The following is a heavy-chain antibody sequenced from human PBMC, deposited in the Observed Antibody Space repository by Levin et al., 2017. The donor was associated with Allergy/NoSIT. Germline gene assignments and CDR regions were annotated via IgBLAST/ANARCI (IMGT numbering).Heavy chain of an antibody. Sequence: SETLSLTCTVSGGSISSSSYYWGWIRQPPGKGLEWIGSIYYSGSTYYNPSLKSRVTISVDTSKNQFSLKLSSVTAADTAVYYCARSYSNYVGAAWWGQGTLVTVSS. J-gene: IGHJ4*02. D-gene: IGHD4-11*01. CDR3: ARSYSNYVGAAW. CDR1: GGSISSSSYY. CDR2: IYYSGST. V-gene: IGHV4-39*07.